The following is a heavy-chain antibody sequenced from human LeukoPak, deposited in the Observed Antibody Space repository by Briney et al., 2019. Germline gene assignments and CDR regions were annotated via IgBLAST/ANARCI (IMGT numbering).Heavy chain of an antibody. D-gene: IGHD6-13*01. V-gene: IGHV4-30-2*01. Sequence: PSETLSLTCTVSGGSISSGGYYWSWIRQPPGKGLEWIGYIYHSGSTYYNPSLKSRVTISVDRSKNQFSLKLSSVTAADTAVYYCARDEASSSWYDAFDIWGQGTMVTVSS. CDR3: ARDEASSSWYDAFDI. J-gene: IGHJ3*02. CDR1: GGSISSGGYY. CDR2: IYHSGST.